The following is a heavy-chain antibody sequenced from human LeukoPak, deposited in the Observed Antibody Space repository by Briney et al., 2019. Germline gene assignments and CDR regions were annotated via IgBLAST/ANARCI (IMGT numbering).Heavy chain of an antibody. Sequence: GGSLRLSCAASGFTFNNNDMTWVRQAPGKGLEWVSNIDEGGINTYYADSVKGRFTVSRDNYKNMLFLKINRLRTEHTAVYDCSRGCHGYHSRGYYYVDIDYWGQGTLVTVSS. CDR2: IDEGGINT. V-gene: IGHV3-23*01. CDR1: GFTFNNND. D-gene: IGHD3-22*01. CDR3: SRGCHGYHSRGYYYVDIDY. J-gene: IGHJ4*02.